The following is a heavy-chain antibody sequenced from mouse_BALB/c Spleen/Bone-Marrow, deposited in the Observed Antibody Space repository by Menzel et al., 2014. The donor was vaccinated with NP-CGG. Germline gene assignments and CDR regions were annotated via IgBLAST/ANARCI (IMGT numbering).Heavy chain of an antibody. CDR3: ARSLYGYDWYFDV. D-gene: IGHD2-2*01. J-gene: IGHJ1*01. CDR2: INPYNDDT. Sequence: VQLQQSGPELVKPGASVKMSCKASGYTFTSYVVHWVKQKPGRGLEWIGNINPYNDDTMYNEKFKGKATLTSDKSSSTAYMELSSLTSEDSAVYYCARSLYGYDWYFDVWGAGTTVTVSS. V-gene: IGHV1-14*01. CDR1: GYTFTSYV.